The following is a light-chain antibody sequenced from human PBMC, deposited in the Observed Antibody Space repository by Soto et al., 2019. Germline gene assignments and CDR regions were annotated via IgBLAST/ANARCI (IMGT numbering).Light chain of an antibody. CDR2: KAS. Sequence: DIQMTQSPSTLSASVGDRVTITCRASQSTSTWLAWYQHKPGKAPNLLIYKASSLESGVPSRFSGSGSATEFTLTISSLQPDDVATYYCQQYGRYRTFGQGTKVEIK. V-gene: IGKV1-5*03. CDR1: QSTSTW. CDR3: QQYGRYRT. J-gene: IGKJ1*01.